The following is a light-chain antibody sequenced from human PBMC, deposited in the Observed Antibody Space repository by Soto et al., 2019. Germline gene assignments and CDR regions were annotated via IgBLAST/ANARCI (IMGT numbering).Light chain of an antibody. J-gene: IGKJ4*01. CDR2: GSS. V-gene: IGKV3-20*01. Sequence: EIVLTQSPGTLSLSPGERATLSCRASQSVRSNYLAWYQQIPGQAPRLLVYGSSSRATGIPDRFSGSGSGTDFTITIRRLEPEDFAVYYCQQYGNSSFTFGGGTKVEIK. CDR1: QSVRSNY. CDR3: QQYGNSSFT.